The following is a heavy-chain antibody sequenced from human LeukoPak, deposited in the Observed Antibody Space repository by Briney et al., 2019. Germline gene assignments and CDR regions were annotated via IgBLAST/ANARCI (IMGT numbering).Heavy chain of an antibody. CDR2: IIPIFGTA. V-gene: IGHV1-69*05. J-gene: IGHJ4*02. CDR3: ARELRLGDARLKGKQLGRFDY. D-gene: IGHD6-13*01. Sequence: ASVKVSCKASGGTFSSYAISWVRQAPGQGLEWMGGIIPIFGTANYAQKFQGRVTITTDESTSTAYMELSSLRSEDTAVYYCARELRLGDARLKGKQLGRFDYWGQGTLVTVSS. CDR1: GGTFSSYA.